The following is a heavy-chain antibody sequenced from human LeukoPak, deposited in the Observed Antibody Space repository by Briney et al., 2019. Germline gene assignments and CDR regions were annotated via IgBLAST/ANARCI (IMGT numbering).Heavy chain of an antibody. J-gene: IGHJ1*01. CDR3: AKDPFTVAVAGRAEYFQH. D-gene: IGHD6-19*01. Sequence: GGSLRLSCAASGFTFSPYWMHWVRQAPGKGLEWVAVISYDGSNKYYADSVKGRFTISRDNSKNTLYLQMNSLRAEDTAVYYCAKDPFTVAVAGRAEYFQHWGQGTLVTVSS. CDR2: ISYDGSNK. CDR1: GFTFSPYW. V-gene: IGHV3-30*18.